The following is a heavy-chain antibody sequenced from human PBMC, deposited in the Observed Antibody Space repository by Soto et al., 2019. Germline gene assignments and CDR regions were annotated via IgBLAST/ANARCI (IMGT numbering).Heavy chain of an antibody. CDR3: VTGGDGYRFDY. D-gene: IGHD2-21*02. Sequence: SETLSLTCTVAGDSLNNDYWSWIRQPPGRGLEWIGYIFYSGSTNYNPSLKSRVTMSVDRSKNHFSLKLTSLTAADTAVYYCVTGGDGYRFDYWGQGTLVTVSS. J-gene: IGHJ4*02. CDR1: GDSLNNDY. CDR2: IFYSGST. V-gene: IGHV4-59*01.